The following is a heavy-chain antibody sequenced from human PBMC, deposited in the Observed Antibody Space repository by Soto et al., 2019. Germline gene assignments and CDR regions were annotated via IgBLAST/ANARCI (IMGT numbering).Heavy chain of an antibody. CDR2: IYSGGST. D-gene: IGHD6-13*01. V-gene: IGHV3-66*01. CDR3: ATTPAAGTGFYYYYYMDV. Sequence: PGGSLRLSCAASGFTVSSNYMSWVRQAPGKGLEWVSVIYSGGSTYYADSVKGRFTISRDNSKNTLYLQMNSLRAEDTAVYYCATTPAAGTGFYYYYYMDVWGKGTTVTVSS. CDR1: GFTVSSNY. J-gene: IGHJ6*03.